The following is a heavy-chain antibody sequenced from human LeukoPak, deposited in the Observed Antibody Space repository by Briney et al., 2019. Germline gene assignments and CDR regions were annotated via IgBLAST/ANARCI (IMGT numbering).Heavy chain of an antibody. V-gene: IGHV3-30*18. CDR2: ISYDGSNK. CDR3: AKSGEELAFDY. J-gene: IGHJ4*02. D-gene: IGHD1-26*01. Sequence: QPGGSLRLSCAASGFTFSSYGMHWVRQAPGKGLEWVAVISYDGSNKYYADSVKGRFTISRDNSKNTLYLQMNSLRAEDTAVYYCAKSGEELAFDYWGQGTLVTVSS. CDR1: GFTFSSYG.